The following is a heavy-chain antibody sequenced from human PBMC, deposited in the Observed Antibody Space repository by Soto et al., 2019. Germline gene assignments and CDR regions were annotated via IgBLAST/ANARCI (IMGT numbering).Heavy chain of an antibody. J-gene: IGHJ4*03. D-gene: IGHD3-3*01. V-gene: IGHV4-38-2*01. CDR2: IYDSGTT. Sequence: SETLSLTCVVSSYVIESGHYWGWVRQPPGKGLEWVGSIYDSGTTYYNPSLRSRVTISADTSKNQFSLSLASVTAADTAVYYCARSPQYYTPGSSPFDYWGPGTMVTVSS. CDR1: SYVIESGHY. CDR3: ARSPQYYTPGSSPFDY.